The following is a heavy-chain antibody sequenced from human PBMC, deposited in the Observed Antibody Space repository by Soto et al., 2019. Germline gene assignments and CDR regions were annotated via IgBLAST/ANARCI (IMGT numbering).Heavy chain of an antibody. D-gene: IGHD6-13*01. CDR3: AKDISSSWYSNWFDP. Sequence: GGSLRLSCAASGFTFSSYAMHWVRQAPGKGLEWVSGISWNSGSIGYADSVKGRFTISRDNAKNSLYLQMNSLRAEDTALYYCAKDISSSWYSNWFDPRGQGTLVTVSS. J-gene: IGHJ5*02. CDR2: ISWNSGSI. V-gene: IGHV3-9*01. CDR1: GFTFSSYA.